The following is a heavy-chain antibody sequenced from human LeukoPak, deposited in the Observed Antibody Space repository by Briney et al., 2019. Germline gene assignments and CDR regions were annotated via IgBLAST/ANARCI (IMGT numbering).Heavy chain of an antibody. CDR1: GYSLTELS. D-gene: IGHD2-15*01. CDR2: IDPEDGET. Sequence: EASVKVSCKVSGYSLTELSINWVRQAPGKGLEWMGGIDPEDGETHYAQNLQGRVTMTEDTSTDTAYMELRSLRSEDTAVYYCATGWGGSSGGFDYWGQGTLVTVSS. CDR3: ATGWGGSSGGFDY. J-gene: IGHJ4*02. V-gene: IGHV1-24*01.